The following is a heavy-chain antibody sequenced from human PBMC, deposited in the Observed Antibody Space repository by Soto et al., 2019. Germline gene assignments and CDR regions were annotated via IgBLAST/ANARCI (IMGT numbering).Heavy chain of an antibody. CDR1: GYTFTNYG. D-gene: IGHD6-19*01. CDR3: ARGGSSWSAEYYQH. CDR2: ISGYNGET. Sequence: QVQLVQSGAEVKKPGASVKVSCKASGYTFTNYGINWVRQAPGQGPEWMGWISGYNGETKYAQSLHGRVTMTTDTSTSTAYMELRRLRSDDTAVYYCARGGSSWSAEYYQHWGQGTLVIVSS. J-gene: IGHJ1*01. V-gene: IGHV1-18*01.